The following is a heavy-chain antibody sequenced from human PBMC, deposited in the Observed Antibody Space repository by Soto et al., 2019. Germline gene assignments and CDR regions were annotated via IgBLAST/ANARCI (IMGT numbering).Heavy chain of an antibody. CDR2: ISGSGGST. D-gene: IGHD2-2*01. CDR1: GHTFHNYA. Sequence: EVQLLESGGGLVQPGGSLRLSCVASGHTFHNYAMSWVRQAPGKALEWVSGISGSGGSTYYADSVRGRFTISRDDSNNMLYLQTNSLRAEDMAAYYWAKVSRGIGVVPAAVNWGQGTLVSVSS. CDR3: AKVSRGIGVVPAAVN. J-gene: IGHJ4*02. V-gene: IGHV3-23*01.